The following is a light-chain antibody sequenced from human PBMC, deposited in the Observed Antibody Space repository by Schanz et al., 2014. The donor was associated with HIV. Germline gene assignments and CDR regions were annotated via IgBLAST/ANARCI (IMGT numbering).Light chain of an antibody. CDR2: KAS. CDR3: QQYHSYPYT. V-gene: IGKV1-5*03. J-gene: IGKJ2*01. CDR1: QSISSW. Sequence: DIQMTQSPSTLSASVGDRVTITCRARQSISSWLAWYQQKPGKAPTLLIYKASSLKSGVPSRFSGSGSGTEFTLTISSLQPDDFATYYCQQYHSYPYTFGRGTTLDLK.